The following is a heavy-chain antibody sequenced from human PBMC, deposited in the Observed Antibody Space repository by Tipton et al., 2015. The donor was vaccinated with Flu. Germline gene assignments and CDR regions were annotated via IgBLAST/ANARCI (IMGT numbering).Heavy chain of an antibody. Sequence: TLSLTCTVSGGSVRSGSYYWSWIRQPAGKGLEWIGRIYTTGSTNYNPSLKSRVTFSVDTSTNQFSLKLNSVTAADTAVYYCAREIGRGFGDYGLDYWGQGVLVTVSS. CDR3: AREIGRGFGDYGLDY. V-gene: IGHV4-61*02. D-gene: IGHD4-17*01. CDR1: GGSVRSGSYY. J-gene: IGHJ4*02. CDR2: IYTTGST.